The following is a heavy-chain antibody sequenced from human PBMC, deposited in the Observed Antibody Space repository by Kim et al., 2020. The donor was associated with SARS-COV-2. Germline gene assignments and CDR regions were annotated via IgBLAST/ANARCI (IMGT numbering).Heavy chain of an antibody. V-gene: IGHV3-33*08. CDR3: AREIAPAGTVDY. CDR2: IWYDGSNK. CDR1: GFTFSSYG. D-gene: IGHD6-13*01. Sequence: GGSLRLSCAASGFTFSSYGMHWVRQAPGKGLEWVAVIWYDGSNKYYADSVKGRFTISRDNSKNTLYLQMNSLRAEDTAVYYCAREIAPAGTVDYWGQGTLLTVST. J-gene: IGHJ4*02.